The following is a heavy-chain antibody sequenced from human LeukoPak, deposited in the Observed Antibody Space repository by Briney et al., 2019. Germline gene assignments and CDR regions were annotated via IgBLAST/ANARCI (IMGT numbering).Heavy chain of an antibody. V-gene: IGHV1-2*02. Sequence: ASVKVSCKASGYTFTGYYMHWVRQAPGQGLERMGWINPNSGGTNYAQKFQGRVTMTRDTSISTAYMELSRLRSDDTAVYYCARGGRVTMVRIVNILAFDIWGQGTMVTVSS. CDR2: INPNSGGT. CDR3: ARGGRVTMVRIVNILAFDI. CDR1: GYTFTGYY. J-gene: IGHJ3*02. D-gene: IGHD3-10*01.